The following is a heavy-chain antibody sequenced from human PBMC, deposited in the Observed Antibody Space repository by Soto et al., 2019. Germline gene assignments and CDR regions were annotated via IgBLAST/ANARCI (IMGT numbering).Heavy chain of an antibody. J-gene: IGHJ5*02. Sequence: GGSLRLSCAASGFTFSSFSMNWVRQAPGKGLDWVSSIRSSFSYIYYADSVKGRFTISRDNAKNSLYLQMNSSVTAADTAVYYCARVIQNYGSGMYDRWFDPWGQGTLVTLSS. V-gene: IGHV3-21*04. CDR3: ARVIQNYGSGMYDRWFDP. CDR2: IRSSFSYI. D-gene: IGHD3-10*01. CDR1: GFTFSSFS.